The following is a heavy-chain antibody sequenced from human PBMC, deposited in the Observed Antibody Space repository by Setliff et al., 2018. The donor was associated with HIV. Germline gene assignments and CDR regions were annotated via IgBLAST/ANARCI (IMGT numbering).Heavy chain of an antibody. J-gene: IGHJ4*02. V-gene: IGHV1-69*06. CDR2: IIPIFGST. D-gene: IGHD3-22*01. Sequence: GASVKVSCKASGGTFSSYAISWVRQAPGQGLEWMGRIIPIFGSTNYAQKFQGRVTITADKSTSTAYMELSSLRSDDTAVYYCARASLGDSGSYYYSYWGQGTLVTVSS. CDR3: ARASLGDSGSYYYSY. CDR1: GGTFSSYA.